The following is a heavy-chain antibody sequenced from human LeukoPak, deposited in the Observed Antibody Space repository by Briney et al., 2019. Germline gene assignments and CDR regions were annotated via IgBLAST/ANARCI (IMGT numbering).Heavy chain of an antibody. CDR3: ARDPLEMATNSSFDY. CDR1: GFTFSSYA. Sequence: GGSLRLSCAASGFTFSSYAMHWVRQAPGKGLEWVAVISYDGSNKYYADSVKGRFTISRDNSKNTLYLQMNSLRAEDTAVYYCARDPLEMATNSSFDYWGQGTLVTVSS. V-gene: IGHV3-30*01. CDR2: ISYDGSNK. J-gene: IGHJ4*02. D-gene: IGHD5-24*01.